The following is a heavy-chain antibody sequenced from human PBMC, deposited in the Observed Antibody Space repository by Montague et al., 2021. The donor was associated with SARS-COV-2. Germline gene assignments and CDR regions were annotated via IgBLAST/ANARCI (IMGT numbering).Heavy chain of an antibody. CDR3: ATMATDLYYNGMDV. CDR2: ISSSGSTI. D-gene: IGHD5-24*01. V-gene: IGHV3-48*03. Sequence: SLRLSCAASGFTFGSYAMSWVRQAPGKGLEWVSYISSSGSTISYADSVKGRFTISRDNAKDSLYLQMNSLRAEDTAVYYCATMATDLYYNGMDVWGQGTTVTVSS. CDR1: GFTFGSYA. J-gene: IGHJ6*02.